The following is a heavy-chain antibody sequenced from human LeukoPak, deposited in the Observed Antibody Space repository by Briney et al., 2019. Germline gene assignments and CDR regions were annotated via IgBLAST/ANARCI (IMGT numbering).Heavy chain of an antibody. CDR3: ASVSTSCYCMDY. CDR1: GGSFSGYY. CDR2: INHSGST. D-gene: IGHD2-2*01. Sequence: PSETLSLTCAVYGGSFSGYYWSWIRQPPGKGLEWIGEINHSGSTNYNPSLKSRVTISVDTSKNQFSLKLSSVTAADTAVYYCASVSTSCYCMDYWGQGTLVTVSS. V-gene: IGHV4-34*01. J-gene: IGHJ4*02.